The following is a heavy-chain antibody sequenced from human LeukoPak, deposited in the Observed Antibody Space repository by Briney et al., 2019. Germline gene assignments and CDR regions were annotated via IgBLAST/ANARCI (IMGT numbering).Heavy chain of an antibody. V-gene: IGHV3-74*01. D-gene: IGHD6-19*01. CDR2: INSDGSST. CDR1: GFTFSSYW. CDR3: AREGPYSSGWYGWPSDY. Sequence: GGSLRLSCAASGFTFSSYWMHWVRQAPGKGLAWVSRINSDGSSTSYADSVKGRFTISRDDAKNTLYLQMNSLRAEDTAVYYCAREGPYSSGWYGWPSDYWGQGTLVTVSS. J-gene: IGHJ4*02.